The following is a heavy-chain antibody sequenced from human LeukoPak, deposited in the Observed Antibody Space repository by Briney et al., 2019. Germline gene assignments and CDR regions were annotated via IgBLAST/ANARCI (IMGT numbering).Heavy chain of an antibody. D-gene: IGHD3-22*01. V-gene: IGHV3-53*01. CDR2: IYSGGST. Sequence: GGSLRLSCAASGFTFSDYYMSWVRQAPGKGLEWVSVIYSGGSTYYADSVKGRFTISRDNSKNTLYLQMNSLRAEDTAVHYCARSPHRYLEYYYDSSGPDYFDYWGQGTLVTVSS. J-gene: IGHJ4*02. CDR1: GFTFSDYY. CDR3: ARSPHRYLEYYYDSSGPDYFDY.